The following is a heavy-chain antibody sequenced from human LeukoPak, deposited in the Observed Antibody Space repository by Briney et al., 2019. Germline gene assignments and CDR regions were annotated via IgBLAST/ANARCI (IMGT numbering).Heavy chain of an antibody. CDR2: ISAYNGNT. Sequence: ASVKVSCKASGYNFTDYYVHWVRQAPGQGLEWMGWISAYNGNTNYAQKLQGRVTMTTDTSTSTAYMELRSLRSDDTAVYYCARDDDYGVLWGQGTLVTVSS. CDR1: GYNFTDYY. CDR3: ARDDDYGVL. J-gene: IGHJ4*02. D-gene: IGHD4-17*01. V-gene: IGHV1-18*04.